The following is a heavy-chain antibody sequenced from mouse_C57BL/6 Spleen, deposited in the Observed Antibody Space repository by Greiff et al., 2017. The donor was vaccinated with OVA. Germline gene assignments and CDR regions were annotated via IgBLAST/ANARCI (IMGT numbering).Heavy chain of an antibody. D-gene: IGHD1-2*01. J-gene: IGHJ1*03. CDR3: VRVHYQEWYFDV. CDR2: IRSKSSNYAT. CDR1: GFTFNTYA. Sequence: EVQGVESGGGLVQPKGSLKLSCAASGFTFNTYAMHWVRQAPGKGLEWVARIRSKSSNYATYYADSVKDRFTISRDDSQSMLYLQMNDLKTEDTAMYYCVRVHYQEWYFDVWGTGTTVTVSS. V-gene: IGHV10-3*01.